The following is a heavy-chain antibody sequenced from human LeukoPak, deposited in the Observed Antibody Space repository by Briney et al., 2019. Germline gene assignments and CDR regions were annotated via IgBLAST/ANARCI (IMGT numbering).Heavy chain of an antibody. V-gene: IGHV1-69*05. Sequence: SVKVSCKASGGTFTRYALNWVRQAPGQGLEWVGGIMPIFGAAINAPKFQGRVTITTDESTTTAYMDLSSLRSEDTAVYYCARSVGYDHNFAHWGQGTLVTVSS. D-gene: IGHD5-12*01. CDR3: ARSVGYDHNFAH. CDR1: GGTFTRYA. CDR2: IMPIFGAA. J-gene: IGHJ4*02.